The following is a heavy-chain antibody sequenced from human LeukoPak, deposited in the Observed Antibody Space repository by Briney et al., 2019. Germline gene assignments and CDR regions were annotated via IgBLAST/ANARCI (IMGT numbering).Heavy chain of an antibody. CDR3: ASGDSGYDMYNWFDP. J-gene: IGHJ5*02. CDR2: IIPIFGTA. Sequence: ASVKVSCKASGGTFSSYAISWVRQAPGQGLEWMGGIIPIFGTASYAQKFQGRGTITADESTSTAYMELSSLRSEDTAVYYCASGDSGYDMYNWFDPWGQGTLVTVSS. D-gene: IGHD5-12*01. V-gene: IGHV1-69*13. CDR1: GGTFSSYA.